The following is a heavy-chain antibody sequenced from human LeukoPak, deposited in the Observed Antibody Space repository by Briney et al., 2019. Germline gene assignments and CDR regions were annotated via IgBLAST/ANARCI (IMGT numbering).Heavy chain of an antibody. CDR1: GFTFGDYA. D-gene: IGHD2-15*01. Sequence: GGSLRLSCTASGFTFGDYAMSWFRQAPGKGLEWVGFIRSKAYGGTTEYAASVKGRFTISRDDSKSIAYLQMNSLKTEDTAVYYCAKGYCSGGSCSRGYWGQGTLVTVSS. CDR2: IRSKAYGGTT. CDR3: AKGYCSGGSCSRGY. V-gene: IGHV3-49*03. J-gene: IGHJ4*02.